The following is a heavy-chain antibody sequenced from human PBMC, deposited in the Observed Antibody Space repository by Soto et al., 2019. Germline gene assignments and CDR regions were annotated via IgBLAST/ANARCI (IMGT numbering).Heavy chain of an antibody. Sequence: PSETLSLTCAVYGDSFSDDYWRWIRQPPGKGLEWLGKINHSGSTNYNPSLKSRLTVSVGTSKTQSSLRLNSVTAADTAVYYCSRIAVSGPLPGFDYWGQGILVTVSS. CDR3: SRIAVSGPLPGFDY. CDR1: GDSFSDDY. J-gene: IGHJ4*02. CDR2: INHSGST. D-gene: IGHD6-19*01. V-gene: IGHV4-34*01.